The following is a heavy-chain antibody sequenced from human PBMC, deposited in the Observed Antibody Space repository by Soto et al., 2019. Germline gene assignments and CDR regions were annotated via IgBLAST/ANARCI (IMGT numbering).Heavy chain of an antibody. Sequence: QVQLVQSGAEVKKPGSSVKVSCKASGGTFSSYTISWVRQAPGQGLEWMGRIIPILGIANYAQKFQGRVTITADKSTRTAYMELSSLRSEDTAVYYCARDTAYYYDSSGYYYTGLNYWGQGTLVTVSS. J-gene: IGHJ4*02. CDR1: GGTFSSYT. CDR3: ARDTAYYYDSSGYYYTGLNY. CDR2: IIPILGIA. V-gene: IGHV1-69*08. D-gene: IGHD3-22*01.